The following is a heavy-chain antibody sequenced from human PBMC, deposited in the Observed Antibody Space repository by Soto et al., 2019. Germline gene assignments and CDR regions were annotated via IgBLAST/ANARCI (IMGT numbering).Heavy chain of an antibody. D-gene: IGHD3-22*01. CDR2: IYHGGST. Sequence: PSETLSLTCSVSGYSISSGYCCGWLRQPPWKGLEWIGSIYHGGSTDYNPSLNSRGTLSIDMTNNHVSLWLNSVTAADTAVYYCARAGPWVPSYYDSSPSTFENWFDPWGKGNLVSVSS. CDR1: GYSISSGYC. V-gene: IGHV4-38-2*02. J-gene: IGHJ5*02. CDR3: ARAGPWVPSYYDSSPSTFENWFDP.